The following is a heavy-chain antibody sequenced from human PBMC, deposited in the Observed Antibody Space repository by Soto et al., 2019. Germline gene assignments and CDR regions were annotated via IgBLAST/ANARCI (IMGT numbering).Heavy chain of an antibody. CDR2: IYYSGST. CDR1: GGSISSSAYY. V-gene: IGHV4-31*02. J-gene: IGHJ5*01. CDR3: ARYDFWSGYYQS. D-gene: IGHD3-3*01. Sequence: SETLSLTCTVSGGSISSSAYYWSWIRQHPGKGLEWIGYIYYSGSTYYSPSLKSRLTISVDTSKNQFALKLSSVTAADTAMYYCARYDFWSGYYQSWGHGTLVTVSS.